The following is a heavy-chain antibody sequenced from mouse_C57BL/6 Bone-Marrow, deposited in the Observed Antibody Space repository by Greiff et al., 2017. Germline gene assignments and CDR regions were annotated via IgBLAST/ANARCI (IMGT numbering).Heavy chain of an antibody. Sequence: QVQLQQSGAELVRPGTSVKLSCKASGYTFTSYWMHWVKQRPGQGLEWIGVIDPSASVTNSNQKFKGKATLTVDPSSSTSYMPLSSLTSDDSAVYYCARNDNYGLFAYWGKGTLVTVSA. CDR3: ARNDNYGLFAY. CDR2: IDPSASVT. V-gene: IGHV1-59*01. J-gene: IGHJ3*01. D-gene: IGHD2-12*01. CDR1: GYTFTSYW.